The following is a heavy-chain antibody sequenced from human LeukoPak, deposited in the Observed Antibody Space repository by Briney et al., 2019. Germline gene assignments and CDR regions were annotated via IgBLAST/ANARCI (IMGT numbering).Heavy chain of an antibody. CDR2: IRSSDGRI. CDR3: ATPFDDTPEFDY. J-gene: IGHJ4*02. Sequence: GGSLRLSCAASGFTFSTSAMTWVRQAPGKGLEWVSSIRSSDGRIYYTDSVKGRFTISRDNSKNTLYLQMNSLRAEDTAVYYCATPFDDTPEFDYWGQGTLVTVSS. V-gene: IGHV3-23*01. D-gene: IGHD3-9*01. CDR1: GFTFSTSA.